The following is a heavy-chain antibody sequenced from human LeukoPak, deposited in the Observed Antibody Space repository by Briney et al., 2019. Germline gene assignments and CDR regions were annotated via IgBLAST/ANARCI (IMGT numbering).Heavy chain of an antibody. CDR2: FDPEDGET. J-gene: IGHJ3*02. CDR1: GYTLTELS. D-gene: IGHD4-17*01. Sequence: GASVKVSCKVSGYTLTELSMHWVRQAPGKGLEWMGGFDPEDGETIYAQKFQGRVTMTEDTSTDTAYMELSSLRSEDTAVYYCATALGGDYVGDACDIWSQGTMVTVSS. CDR3: ATALGGDYVGDACDI. V-gene: IGHV1-24*01.